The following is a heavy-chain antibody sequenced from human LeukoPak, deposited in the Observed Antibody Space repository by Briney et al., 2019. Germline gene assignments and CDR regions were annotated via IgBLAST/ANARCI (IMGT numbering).Heavy chain of an antibody. V-gene: IGHV6-1*01. CDR3: ARARSGGYFDY. CDR1: GDTVSTNSGV. Sequence: SQTLSLTCAISGDTVSTNSGVWNWIRQSPSRGLEWLGRTYYRSKWYDDYAVSVRSRITINPDTSKNQFSLQLTSVTPEDTAVYYCARARSGGYFDYWGRGTLVTVSS. J-gene: IGHJ4*02. CDR2: TYYRSKWYD. D-gene: IGHD3-16*01.